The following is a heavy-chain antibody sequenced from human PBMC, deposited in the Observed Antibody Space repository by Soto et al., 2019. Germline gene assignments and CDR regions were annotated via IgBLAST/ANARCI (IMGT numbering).Heavy chain of an antibody. CDR1: GFTFSSNG. Sequence: GSLRLSCAASGFTFSSNGMHWVRQAPGKGLEWVALISYDGSDKYYADSVKGRFTISRDNSKNTLYLLINSLRAEDTAVYYCAKVALRRYYFDYWGQGTLVTVSS. V-gene: IGHV3-30*18. D-gene: IGHD3-9*01. CDR3: AKVALRRYYFDY. CDR2: ISYDGSDK. J-gene: IGHJ4*02.